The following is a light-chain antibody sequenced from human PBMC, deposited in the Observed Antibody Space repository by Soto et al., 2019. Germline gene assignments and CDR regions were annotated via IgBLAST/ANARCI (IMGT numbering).Light chain of an antibody. CDR3: ATWDDSRNGV. CDR1: TSNIESHP. V-gene: IGLV1-44*01. Sequence: QSVLTQPPSVSGAPGQRITISCSGDTSNIESHPVNWFQQVPGAAPKLLIKTNNQRPSGVPDRFSGSKSGASASLVIRGLQSEDEGTYYCATWDDSRNGVFGSGTKVTVL. J-gene: IGLJ1*01. CDR2: TNN.